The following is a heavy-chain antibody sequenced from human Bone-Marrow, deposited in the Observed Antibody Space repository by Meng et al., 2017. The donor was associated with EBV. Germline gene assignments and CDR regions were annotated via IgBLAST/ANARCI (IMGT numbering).Heavy chain of an antibody. J-gene: IGHJ4*02. CDR3: ARVLGTIYYGSGIDY. CDR1: GGSFSGYY. D-gene: IGHD3-10*01. Sequence: QVQPQQLGAGLLKPSETLSPPCAVYGGSFSGYYWSWIRQPPGKGREWIGEINHSGSTNYNPSHKSRVTISVDTSKNQFSLKLSSVTAADTAVYYCARVLGTIYYGSGIDYWGQGTLVTVSS. CDR2: INHSGST. V-gene: IGHV4-34*01.